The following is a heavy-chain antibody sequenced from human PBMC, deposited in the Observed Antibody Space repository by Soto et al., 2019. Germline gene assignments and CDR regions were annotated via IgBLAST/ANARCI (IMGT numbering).Heavy chain of an antibody. V-gene: IGHV1-3*01. CDR3: ARAVLTVNTDFDY. CDR2: INXGNGNX. Sequence: XSVKVSCKASGCTFTSYAMHWVRQAPGQRLKWMGWINXGNGNXKYSKQFQGRXXITRDKSXXKAYMELSSMRSEETAVYYCARAVLTVNTDFDYWGQGTLVTVSS. D-gene: IGHD4-17*01. J-gene: IGHJ4*02. CDR1: GCTFTSYA.